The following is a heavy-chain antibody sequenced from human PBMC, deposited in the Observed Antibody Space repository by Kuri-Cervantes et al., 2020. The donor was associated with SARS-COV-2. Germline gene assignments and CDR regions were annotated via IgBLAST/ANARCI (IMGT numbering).Heavy chain of an antibody. CDR2: IRYDGSNK. V-gene: IGHV3-30*02. CDR1: GFTFSSYG. CDR3: AKANYDFWSGGWFDP. Sequence: GESLKISCAASGFTFSSYGMHWVRRAPGKGLEWVAFIRYDGSNKYYADSVKGRFTISRDNSKNTLYLQMNSLRAEDTAVYYCAKANYDFWSGGWFDPWGQGTLVTVSS. D-gene: IGHD3-3*01. J-gene: IGHJ5*02.